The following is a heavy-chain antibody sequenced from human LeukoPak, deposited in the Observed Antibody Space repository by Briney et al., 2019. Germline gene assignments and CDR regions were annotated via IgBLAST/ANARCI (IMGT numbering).Heavy chain of an antibody. D-gene: IGHD2-15*01. CDR3: AGGQPYYFDS. J-gene: IGHJ4*02. CDR2: IYYSGST. V-gene: IGHV4-31*11. CDR1: GGSISSGGYY. Sequence: SETLSLTCAVYGGSISSGGYYWSWVRQHRGKGLEWIVYIYYSGSTYYNPSLKSRVTISVYTSKNQFSLKLSSVTAADTAVYYCAGGQPYYFDSWGQGTLVTVSS.